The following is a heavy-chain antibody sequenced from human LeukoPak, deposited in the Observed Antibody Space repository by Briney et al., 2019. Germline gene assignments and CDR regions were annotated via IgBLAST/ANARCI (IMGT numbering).Heavy chain of an antibody. Sequence: SETLSLTCTVSGGSISSYYWSWIRQPAGKGQEWIGRIYTSGSTNYNPSLKSRVTMSVDTSKNQFSLKLSSVTAADTAVYYCARVQRGTYYYYYYMDVWGKGTTVTVSS. CDR2: IYTSGST. D-gene: IGHD1/OR15-1a*01. CDR1: GGSISSYY. CDR3: ARVQRGTYYYYYYMDV. J-gene: IGHJ6*03. V-gene: IGHV4-4*07.